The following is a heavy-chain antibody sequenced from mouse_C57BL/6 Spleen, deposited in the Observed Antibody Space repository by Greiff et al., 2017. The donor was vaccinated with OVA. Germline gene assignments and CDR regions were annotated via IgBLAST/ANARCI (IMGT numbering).Heavy chain of an antibody. CDR1: GFTFSSYA. J-gene: IGHJ4*01. V-gene: IGHV5-9-1*02. CDR3: TRALYDYDGYYAMDY. Sequence: EVQVVESGEGLVKPGGSLKLSCAASGFTFSSYAMSWVRQTPEKRLEWVAYISSGGDYIYYADTVKGRFTISRDNARNTLYLQMSSLKSEDTAMYYCTRALYDYDGYYAMDYWGQGTSVTVSS. CDR2: ISSGGDYI. D-gene: IGHD2-4*01.